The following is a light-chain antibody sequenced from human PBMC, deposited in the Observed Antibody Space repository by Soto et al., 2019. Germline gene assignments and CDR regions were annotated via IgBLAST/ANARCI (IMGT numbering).Light chain of an antibody. CDR1: QSVSNK. Sequence: EIVMTQSPATLSVSPEERATLSCRASQSVSNKLAWYQQKPGQAPRLLIYGASTRATDIPATFSGSGSGTEFTLTISTLQSGDFAVYYCQQYSKWPRTFGQGTKVDI. CDR2: GAS. V-gene: IGKV3-15*01. J-gene: IGKJ1*01. CDR3: QQYSKWPRT.